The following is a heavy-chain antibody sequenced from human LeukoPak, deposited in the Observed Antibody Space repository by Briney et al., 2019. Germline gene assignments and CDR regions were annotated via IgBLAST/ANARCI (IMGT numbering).Heavy chain of an antibody. D-gene: IGHD2-2*01. Sequence: PSETLSLTCTVSVGSISRGSFYGSWVGHPAGKGLEGLGRIYTSGSTTYNPFFKSRVTISIDTSKNQFSLKLSSLTAADTAVYYCARDRTYCSGTSCYPSVFDYWGQGTLVTVSS. CDR2: IYTSGST. CDR3: ARDRTYCSGTSCYPSVFDY. J-gene: IGHJ4*02. CDR1: VGSISRGSFY. V-gene: IGHV4-61*02.